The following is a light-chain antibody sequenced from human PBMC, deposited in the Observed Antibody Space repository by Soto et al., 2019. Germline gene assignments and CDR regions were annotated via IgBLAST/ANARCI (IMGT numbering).Light chain of an antibody. V-gene: IGKV3-20*01. Sequence: VLTQSPGTLSLSPGERATLSCRASQSVSSSYLAWYQHKPGQAPRLLIYGASSRATGIPDRFSGGGSGTDVTLTISRREPEDFAVYYCQPYGNSPEITFGQGTRLEIK. CDR2: GAS. CDR3: QPYGNSPEIT. CDR1: QSVSSSY. J-gene: IGKJ5*01.